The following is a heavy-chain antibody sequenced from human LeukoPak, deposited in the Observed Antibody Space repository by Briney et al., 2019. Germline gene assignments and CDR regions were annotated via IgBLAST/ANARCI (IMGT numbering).Heavy chain of an antibody. D-gene: IGHD6-13*01. V-gene: IGHV3-21*01. CDR2: ISSGSTYI. Sequence: GGSLRLSCAASGFTFSSYSMNWVRRAPGKGLEWVSSISSGSTYIYYADSVQGRFTISRDNAKNSLYLQMNSMRAEDTAVYYCARDKEAAGDGFGYWGRGTLVTVSS. CDR1: GFTFSSYS. J-gene: IGHJ4*02. CDR3: ARDKEAAGDGFGY.